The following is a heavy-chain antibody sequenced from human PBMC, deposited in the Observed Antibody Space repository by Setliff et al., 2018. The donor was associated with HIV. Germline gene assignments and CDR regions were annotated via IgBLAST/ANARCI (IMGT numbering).Heavy chain of an antibody. Sequence: PSETLSLTCTVSGDSINYKYWSWIRQPPGEGLEWIGHISYNEYTNYNPSLKSRVTISIDTSKSQLSLKLTSVTAADTAVYYCAREQGRSYYDSSGFDYWGQGIPVTVSS. CDR3: AREQGRSYYDSSGFDY. CDR1: GDSINYKY. J-gene: IGHJ4*02. CDR2: ISYNEYT. V-gene: IGHV4-59*01. D-gene: IGHD3-22*01.